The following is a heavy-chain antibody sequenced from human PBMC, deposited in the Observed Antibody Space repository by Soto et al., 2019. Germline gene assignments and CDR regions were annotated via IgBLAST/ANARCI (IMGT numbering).Heavy chain of an antibody. CDR3: ARVSFETSGYADY. Sequence: QVHLVQSGAEVKKPGASVKVSCKASGYIFSTYTMHWVRQAPGQRLEWMGWINAANGNTKYSQNFQGRVTISRDTSASTAYLELSSLRSEDTAVYYCARVSFETSGYADYWGQGTLVPVSS. V-gene: IGHV1-3*01. CDR1: GYIFSTYT. J-gene: IGHJ4*02. CDR2: INAANGNT. D-gene: IGHD3-22*01.